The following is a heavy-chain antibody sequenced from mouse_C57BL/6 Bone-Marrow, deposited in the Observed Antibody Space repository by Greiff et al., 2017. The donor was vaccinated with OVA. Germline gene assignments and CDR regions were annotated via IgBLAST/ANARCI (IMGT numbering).Heavy chain of an antibody. CDR3: ARHEEGPLDGYYYAMDY. V-gene: IGHV1-62-2*01. CDR1: GYTFTEYT. CDR2: FYPGSGSI. D-gene: IGHD2-3*01. Sequence: QVQLQQSGAELVKPGASVKLSCKASGYTFTEYTIHWVKQRSGQGLEWIGWFYPGSGSIKYNEKFKDKATLTADKSSSTVYMELSRLTSEDSAVYFCARHEEGPLDGYYYAMDYWGQGTSVTVSS. J-gene: IGHJ4*01.